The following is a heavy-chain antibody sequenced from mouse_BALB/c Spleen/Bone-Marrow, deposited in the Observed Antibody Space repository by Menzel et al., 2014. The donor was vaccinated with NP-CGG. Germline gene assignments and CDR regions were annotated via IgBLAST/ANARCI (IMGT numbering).Heavy chain of an antibody. J-gene: IGHJ4*01. CDR2: IDPANGNT. D-gene: IGHD4-1*01. Sequence: VQLKHSGAELVRPGASVKLSCTASGINIKDTYMHWVKQRPEQGLEWIGRIDPANGNTKYDPKFQGKATITADTSSNTAYLQLSSLTSEDTAVYYCARWEYYAMDYWGQGTSVTVSS. CDR1: GINIKDTY. CDR3: ARWEYYAMDY. V-gene: IGHV14-3*02.